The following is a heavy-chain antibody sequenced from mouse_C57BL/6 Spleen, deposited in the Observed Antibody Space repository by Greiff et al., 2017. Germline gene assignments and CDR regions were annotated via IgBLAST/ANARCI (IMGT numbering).Heavy chain of an antibody. CDR1: GYAFSSYW. CDR2: IYPGDGDT. Sequence: QVQLKESGAELVKPGASVKISCKASGYAFSSYWMNWVKQRPGKGLEWIGQIYPGDGDTNYNGKFKGKATLTADKSSSTAYMQLSSLTSEDSAVYFCARRGYYYAMDDWGQGTSVTVSS. CDR3: ARRGYYYAMDD. V-gene: IGHV1-80*01. J-gene: IGHJ4*01.